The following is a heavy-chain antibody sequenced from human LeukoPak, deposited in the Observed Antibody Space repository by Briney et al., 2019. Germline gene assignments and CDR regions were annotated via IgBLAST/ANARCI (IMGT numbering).Heavy chain of an antibody. CDR3: ARDLGQYYDTSDNWFDP. V-gene: IGHV3-21*01. Sequence: GGSLRLSCAASGFTFSSYSMNWVRQAPGKGLEWVSFISGRSNYIYYADSVRGRFTISRDNAKNTLNLQMNSLRAEDTAVYYCARDLGQYYDTSDNWFDPWGQGTLVTVSS. J-gene: IGHJ5*02. CDR1: GFTFSSYS. CDR2: ISGRSNYI. D-gene: IGHD3-22*01.